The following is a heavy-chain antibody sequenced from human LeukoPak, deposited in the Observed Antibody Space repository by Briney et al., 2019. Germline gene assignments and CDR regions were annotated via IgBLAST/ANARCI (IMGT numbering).Heavy chain of an antibody. D-gene: IGHD2-15*01. CDR2: ISGSGGST. V-gene: IGHV3-23*01. Sequence: PGGSLRLSCAASGFTFSNYAMSWARQAPGKGLEWVSAISGSGGSTYYADSVKGRFTISRDNSKNTLYLQMNSLKTEDTAVYYCTTAPRGYCSGGSCSYAFDIWGQGTMVTVSS. CDR3: TTAPRGYCSGGSCSYAFDI. J-gene: IGHJ3*02. CDR1: GFTFSNYA.